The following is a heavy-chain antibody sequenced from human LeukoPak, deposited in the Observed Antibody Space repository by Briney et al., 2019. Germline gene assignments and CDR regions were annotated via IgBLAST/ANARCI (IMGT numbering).Heavy chain of an antibody. Sequence: ASVKVSCKASGGTFSSYAISWVRQAPGQGLEWMGGIIPIFGTANYAQKFQGRVTITADESTSTAYMELSSLRSEDTAVYYCARGTIAARRRDYYYYMDVWGKGTTDTVSS. D-gene: IGHD6-6*01. V-gene: IGHV1-69*13. CDR2: IIPIFGTA. J-gene: IGHJ6*03. CDR3: ARGTIAARRRDYYYYMDV. CDR1: GGTFSSYA.